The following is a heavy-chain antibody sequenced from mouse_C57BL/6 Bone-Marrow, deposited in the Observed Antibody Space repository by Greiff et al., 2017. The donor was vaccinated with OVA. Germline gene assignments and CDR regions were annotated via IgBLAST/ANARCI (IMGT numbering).Heavy chain of an antibody. CDR3: ATNPHWYFDV. CDR2: ISSGSSTI. J-gene: IGHJ1*03. CDR1: GFTFSDYG. Sequence: EVKLQESGGGLVKPGGSLKLSCAASGFTFSDYGMHWVRQAPEKGLEWVAYISSGSSTIYYADTVKGRFTISRDNAKNTLFLQMTSLRSEDTAMYYCATNPHWYFDVWGTGTTVTVSS. V-gene: IGHV5-17*01.